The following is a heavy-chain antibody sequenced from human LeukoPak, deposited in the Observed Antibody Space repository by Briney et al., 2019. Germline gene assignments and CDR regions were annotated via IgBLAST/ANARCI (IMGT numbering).Heavy chain of an antibody. D-gene: IGHD3-22*01. Sequence: PGRSLRLSCAASGFTFSSYGMHWVRQAPGKGLEWVAVISFDGSNKYYADSVKGRFTISRDNSKNTLYLQMNSLRAEDTAVYYCAKSASSKYYYDSSGYLDYWGQGTLVTVSS. CDR2: ISFDGSNK. CDR1: GFTFSSYG. J-gene: IGHJ4*02. V-gene: IGHV3-30*18. CDR3: AKSASSKYYYDSSGYLDY.